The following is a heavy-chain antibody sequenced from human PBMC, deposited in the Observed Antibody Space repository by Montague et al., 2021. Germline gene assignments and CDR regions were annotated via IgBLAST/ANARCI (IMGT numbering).Heavy chain of an antibody. CDR3: ARSLYCRGGSCYSGFDP. V-gene: IGHV4-39*01. D-gene: IGHD2-15*01. J-gene: IGHJ5*02. CDR1: GGSISSASYY. CDR2: IYYNGTT. Sequence: SETLSLTCTVSGGSISSASYYWGWNRQPQGKGLEFIGVIYYNGTTYHNPSLKIRVTVSMDTYKNQFSLKLSSVADADTAVYYCARSLYCRGGSCYSGFDPWGQGTLVTAS.